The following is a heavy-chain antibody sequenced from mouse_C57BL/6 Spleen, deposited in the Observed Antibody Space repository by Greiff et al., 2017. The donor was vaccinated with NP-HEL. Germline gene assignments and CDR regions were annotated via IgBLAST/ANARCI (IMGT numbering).Heavy chain of an antibody. V-gene: IGHV1-39*01. CDR1: GYSFTDYN. J-gene: IGHJ2*01. CDR2: INPNYGTT. Sequence: VQLQQSGPELVKPGASVKISCKASGYSFTDYNMNWVKQSNGKSLEWIGVINPNYGTTSYNQKFKGKATLTVDQSSSTAYMQLNSLTSEDSAVYYGARGGYYDYEEFCDYWGQGTTLTVSS. CDR3: ARGGYYDYEEFCDY. D-gene: IGHD2-4*01.